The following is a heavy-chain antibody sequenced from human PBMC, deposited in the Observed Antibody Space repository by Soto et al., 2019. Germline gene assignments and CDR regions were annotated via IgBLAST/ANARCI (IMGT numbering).Heavy chain of an antibody. D-gene: IGHD1-26*01. Sequence: QVQLVQSGAEVKKPGASVKVSCKASGYTFTSYYMHWVRQAPGQGLEWMGIINPSGGSTSYAQKFKGRVXXTXDXYTSTVYMELSSLRSEDTAVYYCAREAESGSYYLGYWGQGTLVTVSS. V-gene: IGHV1-46*03. CDR3: AREAESGSYYLGY. J-gene: IGHJ4*02. CDR2: INPSGGST. CDR1: GYTFTSYY.